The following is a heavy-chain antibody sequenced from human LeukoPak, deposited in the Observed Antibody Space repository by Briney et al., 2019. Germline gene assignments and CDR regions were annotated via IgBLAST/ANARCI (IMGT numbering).Heavy chain of an antibody. V-gene: IGHV1-69*06. CDR2: IIPIFGTA. D-gene: IGHD3-16*01. Sequence: SVKVSCKASGGTFSSYAISWVRQAPGQGLEWMGGIIPIFGTANYAQKFQGRVTITADKSTSTAYMELSSLRSEDTAVYYCARAPYGDNGYTAEVADYWGQGTLVTVSS. J-gene: IGHJ4*02. CDR3: ARAPYGDNGYTAEVADY. CDR1: GGTFSSYA.